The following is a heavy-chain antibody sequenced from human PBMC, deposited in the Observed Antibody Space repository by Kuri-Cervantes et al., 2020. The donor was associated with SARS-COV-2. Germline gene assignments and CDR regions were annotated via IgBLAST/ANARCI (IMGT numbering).Heavy chain of an antibody. CDR3: AKLGSRRHSED. CDR1: GFTFSSYA. CDR2: ISGSGGST. Sequence: LSLTCAASGFTFSSYAMSWVRQAPGKGLVWFSAISGSGGSTYYADSVKGRFTISRDNSKNTLYLQMNSLRAEDTAVYYCAKLGSRRHSEDWGQGTPVTVSS. V-gene: IGHV3-23*01. J-gene: IGHJ4*02. D-gene: IGHD2-15*01.